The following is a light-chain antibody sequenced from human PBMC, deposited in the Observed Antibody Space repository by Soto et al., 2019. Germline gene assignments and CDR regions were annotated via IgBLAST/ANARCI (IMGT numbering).Light chain of an antibody. CDR1: QNIYNY. CDR3: QHYDNLPLT. CDR2: DAY. J-gene: IGKJ4*01. V-gene: IGKV1-33*01. Sequence: DIQMTQSPSSLSASVGDRVTIACQASQNIYNYLNWYQLKPGKAPQVLILDAYDLETGVASRFSGSGYGTAFSLTINNLQPEDVGTYICQHYDNLPLTFGGGTTVEIE.